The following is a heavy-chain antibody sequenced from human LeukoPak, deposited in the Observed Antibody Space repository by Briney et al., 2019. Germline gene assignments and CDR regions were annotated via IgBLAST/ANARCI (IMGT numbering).Heavy chain of an antibody. CDR2: INHSGST. J-gene: IGHJ4*02. V-gene: IGHV4-34*01. CDR1: GGSFSGYY. CDR3: ARGGRVGVGYYGSGSYYYNY. Sequence: SETLPLTCAVYGGSFSGYYWSWIRQPPGKGLGWIGEINHSGSTNYNPSLKSRVTISVDTSKNQFSLKLSSVTAADTAVYYCARGGRVGVGYYGSGSYYYNYWGQGTLVTVSS. D-gene: IGHD3-10*01.